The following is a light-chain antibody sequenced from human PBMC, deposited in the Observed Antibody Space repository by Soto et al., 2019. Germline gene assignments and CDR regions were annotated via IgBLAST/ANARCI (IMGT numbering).Light chain of an antibody. CDR1: QTISSN. V-gene: IGKV3-15*01. CDR3: QQYHNCPPIT. J-gene: IGKJ3*01. Sequence: EIVMTQSPATLSVSPGERATLSCRASQTISSNLAWYQQKPGQAPRLLIYRGSARATGIPARFTGSGSGTEFSLTISSLQSEDFGVYYCQQYHNCPPITFGPGTTVDLK. CDR2: RGS.